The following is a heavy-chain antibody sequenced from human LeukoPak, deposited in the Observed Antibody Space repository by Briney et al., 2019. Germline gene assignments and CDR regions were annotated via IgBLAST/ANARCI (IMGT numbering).Heavy chain of an antibody. V-gene: IGHV3-23*01. D-gene: IGHD2-21*02. Sequence: PGGSLRLSCAASGFTFSSYAMSLVRRAPGKGLEWVSASSSSGGSTYYADSVKGRFTISRDNSKNTLYLQMNSLRAEDTAVYYCAKDQNPYCGGDCYSNYWGQGTLVTVSS. CDR2: SSSSGGST. CDR1: GFTFSSYA. CDR3: AKDQNPYCGGDCYSNY. J-gene: IGHJ4*02.